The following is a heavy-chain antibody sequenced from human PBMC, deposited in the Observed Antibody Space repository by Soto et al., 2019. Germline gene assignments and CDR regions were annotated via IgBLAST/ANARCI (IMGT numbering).Heavy chain of an antibody. Sequence: TSETLSLTCTVSGGSISSYYWSWIRQPPGKGLEWIGSIYYSGSTYYNPSLKSRVTISVDTSKNQFSLKLSSVTAADTAVYYCARPDSGRAFDIWGQGTMVTVS. CDR1: GGSISSYY. V-gene: IGHV4-39*01. J-gene: IGHJ3*02. CDR2: IYYSGST. D-gene: IGHD1-26*01. CDR3: ARPDSGRAFDI.